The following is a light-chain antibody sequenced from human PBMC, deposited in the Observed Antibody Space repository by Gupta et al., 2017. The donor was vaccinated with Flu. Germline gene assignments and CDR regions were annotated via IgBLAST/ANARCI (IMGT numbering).Light chain of an antibody. CDR2: AFS. V-gene: IGLV2-14*01. CDR1: RSDVGGYNY. J-gene: IGLJ2*01. Sequence: QSALTKPASVSGAPGPSITISCTGTRSDVGGYNYVSWSPPHPGKAPQLTIYAFSNRPTGVAPPCSGSKSANTASLTIARLPAEEEADYYCSSYTRSITHPVVFGGGTKLTVL. CDR3: SSYTRSITHPVV.